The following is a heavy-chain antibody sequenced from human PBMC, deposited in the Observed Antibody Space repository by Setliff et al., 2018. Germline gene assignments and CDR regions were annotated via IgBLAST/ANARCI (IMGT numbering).Heavy chain of an antibody. D-gene: IGHD2-21*01. CDR2: SDRGYYK. J-gene: IGHJ4*02. Sequence: PGGSLRLSCKTSGFTFNDYGIQWVRQAPGKGLEWVASDRGYYKYYADSVRGRLTVSRDESKNTVFLETNSLRVDDTATYYCAREGLTGPVVISVAYYFDSWGQGTVVTVSS. V-gene: IGHV3-30*19. CDR3: AREGLTGPVVISVAYYFDS. CDR1: GFTFNDYG.